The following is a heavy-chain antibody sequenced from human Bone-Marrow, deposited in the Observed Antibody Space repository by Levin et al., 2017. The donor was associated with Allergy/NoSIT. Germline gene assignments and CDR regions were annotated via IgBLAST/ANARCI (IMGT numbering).Heavy chain of an antibody. CDR1: GFTFDDYA. D-gene: IGHD3/OR15-3a*01. J-gene: IGHJ6*02. V-gene: IGHV3-9*01. CDR3: AKDWPDWRRLAISFWTNDYYYGMDV. Sequence: GGSLRLSCAASGFTFDDYAMHWVRQAPGKGLEWVSGISWNSGSIGYADSVKGRFTISRDNAKNSLYLQMNSLRAEDTALYYCAKDWPDWRRLAISFWTNDYYYGMDVWGQGTTVTVSS. CDR2: ISWNSGSI.